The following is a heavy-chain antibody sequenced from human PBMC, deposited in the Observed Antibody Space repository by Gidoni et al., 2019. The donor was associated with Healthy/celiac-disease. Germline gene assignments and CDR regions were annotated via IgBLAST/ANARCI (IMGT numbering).Heavy chain of an antibody. J-gene: IGHJ4*02. D-gene: IGHD1-26*01. V-gene: IGHV3-23*01. CDR2: ISGSGGST. Sequence: EVQLLESGGGLVQPGGSLRLSCAASGFTVSSYAMSWVRQASGKGLEWVSAISGSGGSTYYADSVKGRFTISRDNSKNTLYLQMNSLRAEDTAVYYCAKDLSVGATSFDYWGQGTLVTVSS. CDR1: GFTVSSYA. CDR3: AKDLSVGATSFDY.